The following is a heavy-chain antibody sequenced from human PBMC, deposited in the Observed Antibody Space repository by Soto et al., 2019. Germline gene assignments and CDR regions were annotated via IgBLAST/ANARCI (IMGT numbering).Heavy chain of an antibody. CDR1: GYSFTGYK. V-gene: IGHV1-2*04. Sequence: ASVKVSCKTSGYSFTGYKLHWGRQAPGQGLEWMGWVDPNGGGSNSAQKFQGSVTMTWDTSITTAYLDLTRLTTNDTATYFCATWVDYGDFEGFDFWGQGTLVTVSS. CDR3: ATWVDYGDFEGFDF. CDR2: VDPNGGGS. J-gene: IGHJ4*02. D-gene: IGHD4-17*01.